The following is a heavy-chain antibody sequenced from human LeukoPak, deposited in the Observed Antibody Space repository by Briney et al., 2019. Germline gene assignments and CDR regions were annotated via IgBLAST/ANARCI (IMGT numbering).Heavy chain of an antibody. V-gene: IGHV6-1*01. D-gene: IGHD1-1*01. CDR2: TYYRSKWFN. CDR3: ARYQATAVDY. CDR1: GDSVSSNTAA. J-gene: IGHJ4*02. Sequence: QTLSLTRVISGDSVSSNTAAWNWIRQSPSRGLEWLGRTYYRSKWFNDYAVSVKSRIAINPDGYKNKFSLQLDSVTPEDTAVYYCARYQATAVDYWGQGTLVTVSS.